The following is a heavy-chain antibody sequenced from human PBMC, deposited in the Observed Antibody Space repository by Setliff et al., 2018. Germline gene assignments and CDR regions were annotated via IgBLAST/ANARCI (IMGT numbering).Heavy chain of an antibody. CDR3: AKGRGEMDS. J-gene: IGHJ4*02. D-gene: IGHD3-10*01. CDR1: GDSMSFSY. CDR2: IYYSGST. Sequence: PETLSLTCSVSGDSMSFSYWSWIRQPPGKGLEWIGYIYYSGSTDSHPSLKSRVSISIDPSKNQFSLNVRSVTAADTAIYYCAKGRGEMDSWGQGILVTVSS. V-gene: IGHV4-59*01.